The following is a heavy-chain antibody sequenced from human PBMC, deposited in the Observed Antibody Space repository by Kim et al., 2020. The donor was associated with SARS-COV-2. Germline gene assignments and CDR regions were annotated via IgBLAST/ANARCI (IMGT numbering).Heavy chain of an antibody. Sequence: GGSLRLSCVGSGFAFSTSSMTWVRQVPGKGLEWVANIKEDGRDTYYVDSVKGRFTISRDNAKSSVYLQMNSLRAEDTAVYYCARDPYDSSGYGAFDYWGQGTLVTVAS. V-gene: IGHV3-7*01. CDR2: IKEDGRDT. CDR1: GFAFSTSS. D-gene: IGHD3-22*01. CDR3: ARDPYDSSGYGAFDY. J-gene: IGHJ4*02.